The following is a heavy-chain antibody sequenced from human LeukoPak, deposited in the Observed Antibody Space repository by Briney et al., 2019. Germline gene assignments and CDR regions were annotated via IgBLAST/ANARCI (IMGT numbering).Heavy chain of an antibody. V-gene: IGHV3-15*01. CDR2: IKRNIDGGTT. J-gene: IGHJ4*02. CDR1: GFTFSSTW. D-gene: IGHD1/OR15-1a*01. Sequence: GGSLRLSCAASGFTFSSTWMSWVRQAPGKGLEWVGRIKRNIDGGTTDYAAPVNGRFTISRDDSKNRLYLQMNSLKTEDTAVYYCVTGLGRTDHDYWGQGTLVTVSS. CDR3: VTGLGRTDHDY.